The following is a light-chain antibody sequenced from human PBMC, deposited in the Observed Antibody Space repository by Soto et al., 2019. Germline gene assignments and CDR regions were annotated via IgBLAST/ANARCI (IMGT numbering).Light chain of an antibody. CDR3: QQSFNTPRT. J-gene: IGKJ1*01. V-gene: IGKV1-39*01. Sequence: DIQMTQSPSSLSASVGDRFTITCRASQSIRTYVNWYQQKPGKAPNLLIYGASSLQSGVPSRFSGSGSGTDFTLTISSLQPDDFATYYCQQSFNTPRTFGQGTKVEIK. CDR1: QSIRTY. CDR2: GAS.